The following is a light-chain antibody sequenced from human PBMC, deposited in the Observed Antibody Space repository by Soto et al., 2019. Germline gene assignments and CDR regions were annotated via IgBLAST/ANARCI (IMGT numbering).Light chain of an antibody. Sequence: AIRMTQSPSSFSASTGDRVTITCRASQSISSYLAWYQQKPGKPPKLLIYAASTLQPGVPSRFSGSGSGTDFTLTISCLQSEDFATYYCQQYYSYPGGTFGQGNKVEIK. CDR3: QQYYSYPGGT. CDR1: QSISSY. V-gene: IGKV1-8*01. J-gene: IGKJ1*01. CDR2: AAS.